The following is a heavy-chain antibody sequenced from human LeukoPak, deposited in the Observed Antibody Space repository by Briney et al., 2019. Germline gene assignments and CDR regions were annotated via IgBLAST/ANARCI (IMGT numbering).Heavy chain of an antibody. J-gene: IGHJ4*02. CDR3: ARVSSGELGFDY. V-gene: IGHV1-8*01. CDR1: GYTFTSYD. CDR2: MNPNSGNT. D-gene: IGHD1-26*01. Sequence: ASVEVSCKASGYTFTSYDINWVRQATGQGLEWMGWMNPNSGNTGYAQKFQGRVTMTRNTSISTAYMELSSLRSEDTAVYYCARVSSGELGFDYWGQGTLVTVSS.